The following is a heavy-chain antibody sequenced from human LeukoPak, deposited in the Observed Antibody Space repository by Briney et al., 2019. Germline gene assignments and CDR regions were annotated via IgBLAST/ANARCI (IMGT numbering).Heavy chain of an antibody. J-gene: IGHJ4*02. CDR2: INPNSGGT. D-gene: IGHD2-21*02. Sequence: ASVKVSFKTSAYTFTGYYVHWVRQAPGQGPEWMGWINPNSGGTNYAQKFQGRVTMTRDTSISTAYMELSGLRSDDTAVNYCTRYSYCGGDCYTFDYWGQGTLVTVSS. CDR1: AYTFTGYY. CDR3: TRYSYCGGDCYTFDY. V-gene: IGHV1-2*02.